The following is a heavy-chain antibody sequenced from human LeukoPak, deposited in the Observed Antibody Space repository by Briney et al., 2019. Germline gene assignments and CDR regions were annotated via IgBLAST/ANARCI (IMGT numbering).Heavy chain of an antibody. Sequence: GGSLRLSCAASGFIVSSNYMSWVRQAPGKGLERVSVIYSGGNTYYADSVKGRFTISRDNSKNTVYLQMNSLRAEDTAVYYCARGIASATSYYFDYWGQGTLVTVSS. J-gene: IGHJ4*02. CDR3: ARGIASATSYYFDY. V-gene: IGHV3-53*01. CDR1: GFIVSSNY. CDR2: IYSGGNT. D-gene: IGHD6-13*01.